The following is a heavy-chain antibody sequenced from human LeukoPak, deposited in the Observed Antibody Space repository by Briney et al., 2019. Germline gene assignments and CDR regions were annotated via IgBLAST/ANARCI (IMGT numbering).Heavy chain of an antibody. V-gene: IGHV3-53*01. CDR2: IYTGGST. D-gene: IGHD4-23*01. Sequence: GGSLRLSCAASGFTFSRNSMNWVRQAPGKGLEWVSVIYTGGSTYYADSVKGRFTISRDNSKNTLYLQMNSLRAEDTAVYYCARDNYGGNLDYWGQGTLVTVSS. J-gene: IGHJ4*02. CDR3: ARDNYGGNLDY. CDR1: GFTFSRNS.